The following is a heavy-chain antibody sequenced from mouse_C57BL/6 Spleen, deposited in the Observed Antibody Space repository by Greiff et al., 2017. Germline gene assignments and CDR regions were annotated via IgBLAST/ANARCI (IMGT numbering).Heavy chain of an antibody. CDR2: INPYNGGT. Sequence: VHVKQSGPVLVKPGASVKMSCKASGYTFTDYYMNWVKQSHGKSLEWIGVINPYNGGTSYNQKFKGKATLTVDKSSSTAYMELNSLTSEDSAVYYCARRYYGSSSYYFDYWGQGTTLTVSS. D-gene: IGHD1-1*01. CDR1: GYTFTDYY. V-gene: IGHV1-19*01. J-gene: IGHJ2*01. CDR3: ARRYYGSSSYYFDY.